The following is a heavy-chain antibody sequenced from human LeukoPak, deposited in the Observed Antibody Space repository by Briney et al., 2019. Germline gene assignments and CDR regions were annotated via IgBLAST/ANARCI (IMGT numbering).Heavy chain of an antibody. D-gene: IGHD3-22*01. J-gene: IGHJ3*02. Sequence: SVKVSCKASGGTFSSYAISWVRQAPGQGLEWMGGIIPIFGTANYAPKFQGRVTITADESTSTAYMELSSLRSEDTAVYYCARWWSTYYYDSSGLLSLGAFDIWGQGTMVTVSS. CDR2: IIPIFGTA. CDR1: GGTFSSYA. V-gene: IGHV1-69*01. CDR3: ARWWSTYYYDSSGLLSLGAFDI.